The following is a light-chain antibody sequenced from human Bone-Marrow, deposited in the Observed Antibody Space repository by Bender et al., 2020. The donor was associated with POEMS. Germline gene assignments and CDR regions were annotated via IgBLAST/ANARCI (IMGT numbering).Light chain of an antibody. Sequence: QTVVTQEPSFSVSPGGTVTLTCGLTSGSVSTAYYPSWYQQTPGQAPRTLISFTYTRDSGVPDPFSGSILGNKAALTITGAQADSESDYYCALYMGNGIVVFGGGTKLTVL. J-gene: IGLJ2*01. CDR2: FTY. CDR1: SGSVSTAYY. CDR3: ALYMGNGIVV. V-gene: IGLV8-61*01.